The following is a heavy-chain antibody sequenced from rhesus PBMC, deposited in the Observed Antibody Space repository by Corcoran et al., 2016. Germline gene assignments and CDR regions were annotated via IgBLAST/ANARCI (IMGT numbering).Heavy chain of an antibody. V-gene: IGHV4-173*01. D-gene: IGHD3-28*01. CDR1: GGSISSNY. CDR3: ARDFSYDSGYLDPFDY. J-gene: IGHJ4*01. Sequence: QLQLQESGPGLVKPSETLSLTCAVSGGSISSNYWSWIRQPPGKGLGWIGRSLVSGGSTDYNPSLKSRVPISTDTSKNQFSLKLSSVTAADTAVYYCARDFSYDSGYLDPFDYWGQGVLVTVSS. CDR2: SLVSGGST.